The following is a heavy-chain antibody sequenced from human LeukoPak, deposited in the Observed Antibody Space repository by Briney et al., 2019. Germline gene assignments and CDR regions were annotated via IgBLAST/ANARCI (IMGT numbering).Heavy chain of an antibody. Sequence: ASVRVSCKASGYTFTSYGISWVRQAPGQGLEWMGWISAYNGNTNYAQKLQGRVTMTTDTSTSTAYMELRSLRSDDTAVYYCARDGGSSFGYYYYYMDVWGKGTTVTVSS. J-gene: IGHJ6*03. V-gene: IGHV1-18*01. CDR2: ISAYNGNT. CDR3: ARDGGSSFGYYYYYMDV. CDR1: GYTFTSYG. D-gene: IGHD3-16*01.